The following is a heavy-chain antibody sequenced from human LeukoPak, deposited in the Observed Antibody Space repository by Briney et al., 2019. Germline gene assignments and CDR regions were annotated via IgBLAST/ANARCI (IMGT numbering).Heavy chain of an antibody. CDR2: IYYGGST. V-gene: IGHV4-39*01. CDR1: GGSISSSSYS. J-gene: IGHJ4*02. D-gene: IGHD5-24*01. Sequence: SETLSLTCTVSGGSISSSSYSWGWIRQPPGKGLEWIGSIYYGGSTYYNPSLESRVTISVDTSKNQFSLKLNSVTAADTAVYYCARHRSKWLQSSFDYWGQGALVTVSS. CDR3: ARHRSKWLQSSFDY.